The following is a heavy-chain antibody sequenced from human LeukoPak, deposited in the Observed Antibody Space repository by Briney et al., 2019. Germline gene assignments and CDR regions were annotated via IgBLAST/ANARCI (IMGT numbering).Heavy chain of an antibody. CDR3: ATEIHRGSGIAAV. CDR1: GGTFTRYP. V-gene: IGHV1-69*13. CDR2: IIPIFGTA. J-gene: IGHJ4*02. D-gene: IGHD6-13*01. Sequence: SVKVSCKASGGTFTRYPINWVRQAPGQGLEWMGGIIPIFGTANYAQKFQGRVTITADESTSTAYMELSRLRSEDTAVYYCATEIHRGSGIAAVWGQGTLVTVSS.